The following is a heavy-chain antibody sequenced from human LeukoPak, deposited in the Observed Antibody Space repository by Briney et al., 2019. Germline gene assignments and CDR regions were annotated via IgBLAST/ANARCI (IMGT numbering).Heavy chain of an antibody. J-gene: IGHJ3*02. V-gene: IGHV4-59*01. CDR1: GGSISSYY. D-gene: IGHD3-22*01. Sequence: SETLSLTCTVSGGSISSYYWSWIRQPPGKGLEWIGYIYHSGSTNYNPSLKSRVTISVDTSKNQFSLKLSSVTAADTAVYYCARAVYYYDSSGSVDAFDIWGQGTMVTVSS. CDR2: IYHSGST. CDR3: ARAVYYYDSSGSVDAFDI.